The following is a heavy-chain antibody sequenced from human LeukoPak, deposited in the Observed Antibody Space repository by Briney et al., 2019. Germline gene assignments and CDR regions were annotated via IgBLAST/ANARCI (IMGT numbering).Heavy chain of an antibody. Sequence: PGGSLRLSCAASGFTFSSYGMHWVRQAPGKGLEWVAVISYDGSNKYYADSVKGRFSISRDNSKNTLYLQMNSLRAEGTAVYYCAKGKPGLHLDYWGQGTLVTVSS. V-gene: IGHV3-30*18. D-gene: IGHD2-21*01. CDR3: AKGKPGLHLDY. CDR1: GFTFSSYG. J-gene: IGHJ4*02. CDR2: ISYDGSNK.